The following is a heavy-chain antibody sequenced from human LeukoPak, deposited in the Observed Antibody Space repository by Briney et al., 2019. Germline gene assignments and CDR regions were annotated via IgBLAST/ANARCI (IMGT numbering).Heavy chain of an antibody. CDR1: GGSISSYY. J-gene: IGHJ6*03. D-gene: IGHD6-19*01. V-gene: IGHV4-59*01. CDR2: IYYSGST. CDR3: ARGWRSSGWYRDLYYYYYMDV. Sequence: LETLSLTCTVSGGSISSYYWSWIRQPPGKGLEWIGYIYYSGSTNYNPSLKSRVTISVDTSKNQFSLKLSSVTAADTAVYYCARGWRSSGWYRDLYYYYYMDVWGKGTTVTVSS.